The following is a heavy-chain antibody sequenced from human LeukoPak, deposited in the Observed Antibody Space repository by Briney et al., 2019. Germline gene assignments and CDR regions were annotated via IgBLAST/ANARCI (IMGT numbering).Heavy chain of an antibody. V-gene: IGHV3-74*01. CDR3: VVWGEDRSGHRFDF. CDR1: GFTFDYYW. CDR2: INTDGSNT. Sequence: GGSLRLSCAASGFTFDYYWMHWVRQAPGKGLMWVSRINTDGSNTHYTDSVKGRFTISRDNAKNTLYLQMNGLRVEDTAVYYCVVWGEDRSGHRFDFWGQGTLVTVSS. D-gene: IGHD3-22*01. J-gene: IGHJ4*02.